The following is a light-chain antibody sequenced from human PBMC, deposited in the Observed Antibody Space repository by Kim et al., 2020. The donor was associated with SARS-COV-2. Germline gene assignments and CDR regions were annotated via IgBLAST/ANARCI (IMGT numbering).Light chain of an antibody. CDR3: NSRDSSGNPI. Sequence: SSELTQDPAVSVALGQTVRITCQGDSLRSYYASWYQKKPGQAPVLVIYGKNNRPSGIPDRFSGSSSGNTASLTITGAQAEDEADYYCNSRDSSGNPIFGTGTKVTV. V-gene: IGLV3-19*01. CDR1: SLRSYY. CDR2: GKN. J-gene: IGLJ1*01.